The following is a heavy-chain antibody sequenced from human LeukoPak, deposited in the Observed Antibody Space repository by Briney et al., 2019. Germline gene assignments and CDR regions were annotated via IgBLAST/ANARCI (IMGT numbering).Heavy chain of an antibody. D-gene: IGHD2-2*01. V-gene: IGHV1-46*01. CDR2: INPSGGST. CDR3: ARGDVVVPAAFYY. J-gene: IGHJ4*02. Sequence: ASVKVSCRASGYPFTSYYMHWVRQAPGQGLEWMGIINPSGGSTSYAQKFQGRVTMTRDTSTSTVYMELSNLKSGDTAVYYCARGDVVVPAAFYYWGQGTLVTVSS. CDR1: GYPFTSYY.